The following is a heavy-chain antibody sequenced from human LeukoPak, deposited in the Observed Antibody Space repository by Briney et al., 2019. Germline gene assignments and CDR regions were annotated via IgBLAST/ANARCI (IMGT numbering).Heavy chain of an antibody. V-gene: IGHV3-23*01. CDR2: ISGSGGST. CDR1: GFTFSSYA. D-gene: IGHD5-18*01. J-gene: IGHJ4*02. Sequence: GGSLRLSCAASGFTFSSYAMSWVRQAPGKGLEWVSVISGSGGSTYYADSVKGRFTISRDNSKNTLYLQMNSLRAEDTAVYYCAKDRARIQIWRNPSNYFDNWGQGTLVTVSS. CDR3: AKDRARIQIWRNPSNYFDN.